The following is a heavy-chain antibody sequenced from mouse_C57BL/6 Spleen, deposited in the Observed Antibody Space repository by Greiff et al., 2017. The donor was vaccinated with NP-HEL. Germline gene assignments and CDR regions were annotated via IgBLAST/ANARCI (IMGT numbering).Heavy chain of an antibody. Sequence: QVQLQQPGTELVKPGASVKLSCKASGYTFTSYWMHWVKQRPGQGLEWIGNINPSNGGTNYNEKFKSKATLTVDKSSRTAYMQLSSLTSEDSAVYYCARVITTVVHDCDYWGQGTTLPVSS. J-gene: IGHJ2*01. CDR2: INPSNGGT. D-gene: IGHD1-1*01. CDR3: ARVITTVVHDCDY. CDR1: GYTFTSYW. V-gene: IGHV1-53*01.